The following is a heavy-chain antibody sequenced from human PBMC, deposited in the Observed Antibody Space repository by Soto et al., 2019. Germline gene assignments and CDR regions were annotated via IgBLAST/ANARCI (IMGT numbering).Heavy chain of an antibody. Sequence: GGSLRLSCAASGFTVSSNYMSWVRQAPGKGLEWVSVIYSGGSTYYADSVKGRFTISRDNSKNTLYLQMNSLRAEDTAVYYCARDYYDSSGSHAFDIWGQGTMVTVSS. J-gene: IGHJ3*02. D-gene: IGHD3-22*01. V-gene: IGHV3-53*01. CDR1: GFTVSSNY. CDR2: IYSGGST. CDR3: ARDYYDSSGSHAFDI.